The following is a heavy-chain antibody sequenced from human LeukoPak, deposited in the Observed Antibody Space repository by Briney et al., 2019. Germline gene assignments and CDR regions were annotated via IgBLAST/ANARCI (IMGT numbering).Heavy chain of an antibody. CDR2: ISQDGVI. CDR1: GFTLSSYV. J-gene: IGHJ4*02. D-gene: IGHD5-24*01. V-gene: IGHV3-74*01. CDR3: ARDWVYKIDY. Sequence: PGGALGLSREKGGFTLSSYVVHWGPRTPGKGLVWVSRISQDGVISYADSVKGRFTISRDNAKNTLILQMNSLRAEDTAVYYCARDWVYKIDYWGRGTLVTVSS.